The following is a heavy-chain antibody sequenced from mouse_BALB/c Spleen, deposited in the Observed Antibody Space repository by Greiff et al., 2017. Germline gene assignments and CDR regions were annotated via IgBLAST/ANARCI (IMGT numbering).Heavy chain of an antibody. CDR3: ARRPYGSSGGAMDY. CDR1: GFSLTSYG. V-gene: IGHV2-2*02. J-gene: IGHJ4*01. D-gene: IGHD1-1*01. CDR2: IWSGGST. Sequence: VQLQQSGPDLVQPSQSLSITCTVSGFSLTSYGVHWVRQSPGKGLEWLGVIWSGGSTDYNAAFISRLSISKDNSKSQVFFKMNSLQANDTAIYYCARRPYGSSGGAMDYWGQGTSVTVSS.